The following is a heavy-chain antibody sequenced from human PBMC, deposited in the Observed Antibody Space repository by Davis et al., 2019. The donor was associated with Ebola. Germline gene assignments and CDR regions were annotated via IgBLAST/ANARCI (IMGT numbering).Heavy chain of an antibody. V-gene: IGHV3-64D*08. CDR3: VKGIVGTAKVY. J-gene: IGHJ4*02. CDR1: GFSFSNYT. Sequence: GESLKISCSAAGFSFSNYTMQWVRPAPGKGLECVSAVRSDGHNTYYADSVTGRFTISRDNSKNTLYLQMSSLRTEDTAVYYCVKGIVGTAKVYWGQGTLVTVSS. CDR2: VRSDGHNT. D-gene: IGHD1-26*01.